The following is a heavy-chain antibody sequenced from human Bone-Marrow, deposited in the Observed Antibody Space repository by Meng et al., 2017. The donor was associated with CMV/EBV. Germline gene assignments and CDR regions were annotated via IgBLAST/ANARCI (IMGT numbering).Heavy chain of an antibody. CDR3: ARHELVVVMFDY. Sequence: SETLSLTCAVYGGSFSGYYWSWIRQPPGKGLEWIGEINHSGSTNYNPSLKSRVTISVDTSKNQFPLKLSSVTAADTAVYYCARHELVVVMFDYWGQGTLVTVSS. CDR1: GGSFSGYY. D-gene: IGHD3-22*01. J-gene: IGHJ4*02. CDR2: INHSGST. V-gene: IGHV4-34*01.